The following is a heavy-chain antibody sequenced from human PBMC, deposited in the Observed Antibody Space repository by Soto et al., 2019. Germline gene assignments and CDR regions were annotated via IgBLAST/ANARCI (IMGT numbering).Heavy chain of an antibody. CDR3: ARNLPTHCTNGVCYLGLFDY. CDR2: ISAYNGNT. Sequence: ASVKVSCKASGYTFTSYGISWVRQAPGQGLEWMGWISAYNGNTNYAQKLQGRVTMTTDTSTSTAYMELRSLRSDDTAVYYCARNLPTHCTNGVCYLGLFDYWGQGTLVTV. J-gene: IGHJ4*02. V-gene: IGHV1-18*01. D-gene: IGHD2-8*01. CDR1: GYTFTSYG.